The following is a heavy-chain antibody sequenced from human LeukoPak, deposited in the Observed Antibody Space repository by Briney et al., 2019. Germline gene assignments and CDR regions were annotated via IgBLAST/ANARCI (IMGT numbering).Heavy chain of an antibody. D-gene: IGHD2-2*01. CDR1: GLTFSSYA. CDR2: ISYDGSNK. V-gene: IGHV3-30*04. Sequence: QSGRSLRLSCAASGLTFSSYAMHWVRQAPGKGLEWVAVISYDGSNKYYADSVKGRFTISRDNSKNTLYLQMNSLRAEDTAVYYCARAIVVVPAAAYYYYGMDVWGQGTTVTVSS. J-gene: IGHJ6*02. CDR3: ARAIVVVPAAAYYYYGMDV.